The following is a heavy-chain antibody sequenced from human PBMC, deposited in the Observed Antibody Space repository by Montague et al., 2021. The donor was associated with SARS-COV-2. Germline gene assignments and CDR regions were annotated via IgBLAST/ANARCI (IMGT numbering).Heavy chain of an antibody. CDR2: IYYGGST. CDR1: GGSISSYY. Sequence: SETLSLTCTVSGGSISSYYWSWIRQPPGKGLEWNGYIYYGGSTNYSPSFKGRVIMSVDTSNNQFSLRLTSVTAADAAVYYCARLRSPDGYSYWFGPWGQGTLVTVSS. D-gene: IGHD5-24*01. J-gene: IGHJ5*02. V-gene: IGHV4-59*08. CDR3: ARLRSPDGYSYWFGP.